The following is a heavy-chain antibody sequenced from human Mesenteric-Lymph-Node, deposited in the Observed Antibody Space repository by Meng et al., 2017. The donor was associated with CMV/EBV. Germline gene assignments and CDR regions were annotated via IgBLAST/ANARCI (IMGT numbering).Heavy chain of an antibody. CDR1: GFTFSSYW. CDR2: INSDGSST. V-gene: IGHV3-74*01. J-gene: IGHJ6*02. D-gene: IGHD2-2*01. Sequence: GESLKISCAASGFTFSSYWMHWVRQAPGKGLVWVSRINSDGSSTSYADSVKGRFTVSRDNTKNMVYLHMNSLRGEDTAIYYCSKNVQGGYCTSTSCFLLGMDVWGQGTTVTVSS. CDR3: SKNVQGGYCTSTSCFLLGMDV.